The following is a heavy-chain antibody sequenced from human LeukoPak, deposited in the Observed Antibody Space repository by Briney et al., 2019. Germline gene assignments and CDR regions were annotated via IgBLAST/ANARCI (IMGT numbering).Heavy chain of an antibody. J-gene: IGHJ3*02. CDR2: TYYRSKWYN. D-gene: IGHD6-19*01. CDR3: ARGAPHHNIAVAGTFAFDI. V-gene: IGHV6-1*01. CDR1: GDSVSSNSAA. Sequence: SQTLSLTRAISGDSVSSNSAAWNWIRQSPSRGLEWLGRTYYRSKWYNDYAVSVKSRITINPDTSKNQFSLQLNSVTPEDTAVYYCARGAPHHNIAVAGTFAFDIWGQGTMVTVSS.